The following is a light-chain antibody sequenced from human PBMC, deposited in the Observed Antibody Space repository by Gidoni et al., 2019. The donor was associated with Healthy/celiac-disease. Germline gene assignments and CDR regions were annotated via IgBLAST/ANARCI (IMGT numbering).Light chain of an antibody. CDR3: QQYDNLPMYT. Sequence: DIQMTQSQSSLSASVGDRVTITCHASQDISNYLNWYQQKPGKAPKLLIYDASNLETGVPSRFSGSGAGTDFTFTISSLQPEDIATYYCQQYDNLPMYTFGQGTKLEIK. CDR1: QDISNY. CDR2: DAS. J-gene: IGKJ2*01. V-gene: IGKV1-33*01.